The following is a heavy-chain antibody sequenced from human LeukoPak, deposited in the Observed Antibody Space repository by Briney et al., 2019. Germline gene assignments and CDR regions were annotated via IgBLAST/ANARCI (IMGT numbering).Heavy chain of an antibody. Sequence: ASVKVSCKASGYTFTGYYMHWVRQAPGQGLEWMGWINPNSGGTNYAQMFQDRVTMTRDTSISTAYMELSSLRSDDTAVYYCASGPRWSIAAVGGPRQFDYWGQGTLVTVSS. D-gene: IGHD6-13*01. CDR1: GYTFTGYY. CDR2: INPNSGGT. V-gene: IGHV1-2*02. CDR3: ASGPRWSIAAVGGPRQFDY. J-gene: IGHJ4*02.